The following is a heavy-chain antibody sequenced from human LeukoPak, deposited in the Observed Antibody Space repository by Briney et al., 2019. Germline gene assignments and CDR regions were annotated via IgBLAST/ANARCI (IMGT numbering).Heavy chain of an antibody. CDR1: GGSFSGYY. J-gene: IGHJ6*03. V-gene: IGHV4-34*01. CDR3: ARVVSTRKKTKVGYYYYMDV. CDR2: INHSGST. Sequence: SETLPLTCAVYGGSFSGYYWSRIRQPPGKGLEWIGEINHSGSTNYNPSLTSRVTISVDTSKNQFSLKLSSVTAADTAVYYCARVVSTRKKTKVGYYYYMDVWGKGTTVTVSS. D-gene: IGHD2-2*01.